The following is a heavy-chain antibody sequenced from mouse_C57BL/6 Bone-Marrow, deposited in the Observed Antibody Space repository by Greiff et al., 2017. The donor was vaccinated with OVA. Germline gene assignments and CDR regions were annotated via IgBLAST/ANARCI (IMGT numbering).Heavy chain of an antibody. CDR3: ARRVYYDGSRGAMDY. Sequence: QVQLQQSGPELVKPGASVKISCKASGYTFTDYYINWVKQRPGQGLEWIGWIFPGSGSTYYNEKFKGKATLTVDKSSSTAYMLLSSLTSEDSAVYFCARRVYYDGSRGAMDYWGQGTSVTVSS. J-gene: IGHJ4*01. V-gene: IGHV1-75*01. CDR1: GYTFTDYY. D-gene: IGHD1-1*01. CDR2: IFPGSGST.